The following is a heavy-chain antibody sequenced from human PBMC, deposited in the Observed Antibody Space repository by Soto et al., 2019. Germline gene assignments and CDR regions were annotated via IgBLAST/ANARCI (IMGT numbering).Heavy chain of an antibody. J-gene: IGHJ4*02. D-gene: IGHD1-1*01. CDR3: ARGRYGDY. V-gene: IGHV1-18*01. CDR1: GYGFTTYG. Sequence: QVHLVQSGAEVKKPGASVKVSCKGSGYGFTTYGITWVRQAPGQGLEWMAWISAHNGNTNYAPKLQGRVTVTRDTSTSTAYMELRSLRSADTAVYYCARGRYGDYWGQGALVTVSS. CDR2: ISAHNGNT.